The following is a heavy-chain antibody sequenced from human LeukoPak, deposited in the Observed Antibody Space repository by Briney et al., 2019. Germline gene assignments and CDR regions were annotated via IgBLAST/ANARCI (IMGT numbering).Heavy chain of an antibody. Sequence: SETLSLTCTVSDDSISDYYWSWIRQPPGKGLEWIGYIYTRGTTNYNLSLKSRVTMSADTSKNQFSLKLDSVTAADTAVYYCARSRPAPKEFDHWGQGTLVTVSS. CDR2: IYTRGTT. CDR1: DDSISDYY. J-gene: IGHJ4*02. V-gene: IGHV4-4*09. D-gene: IGHD2-2*01. CDR3: ARSRPAPKEFDH.